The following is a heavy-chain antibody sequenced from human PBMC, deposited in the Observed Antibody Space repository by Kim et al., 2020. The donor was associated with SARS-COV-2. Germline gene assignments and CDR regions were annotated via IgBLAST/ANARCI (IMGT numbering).Heavy chain of an antibody. CDR2: ISGSGHST. J-gene: IGHJ4*02. CDR1: GFTFSSLA. Sequence: GGSLRLSCAASGFTFSSLAMSWVRQPPGKGLEWVSTISGSGHSTYYADSVKGRFTISRDNSKNTLYLLMNSLRAEDTAVYYCAKDQDFGGDEPPYYFFDYWGQGALVTVSS. V-gene: IGHV3-23*01. CDR3: AKDQDFGGDEPPYYFFDY. D-gene: IGHD2-21*02.